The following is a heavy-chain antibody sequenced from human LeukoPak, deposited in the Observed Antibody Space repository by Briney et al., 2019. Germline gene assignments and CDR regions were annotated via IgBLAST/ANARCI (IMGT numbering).Heavy chain of an antibody. CDR3: ARAHTLRATSAQSFGP. V-gene: IGHV3-23*01. CDR2: ISYSGANS. CDR1: GFTLSSYA. Sequence: PGGSLRLSCTASGFTLSSYAIHWVRQAPGEGLEWVSLISYSGANSYYTDSVRGRFTISRDNSKDTLFLQMNSLRAEDTAIYYCARAHTLRATSAQSFGPWGQGTLVTVSS. D-gene: IGHD3-16*01. J-gene: IGHJ5*02.